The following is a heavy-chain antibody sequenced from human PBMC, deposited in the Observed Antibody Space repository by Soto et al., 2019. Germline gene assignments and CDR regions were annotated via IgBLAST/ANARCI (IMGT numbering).Heavy chain of an antibody. CDR2: IIPIFGTA. D-gene: IGHD3-3*01. V-gene: IGHV1-69*13. Sequence: SVKVSCKASGGTFSSYAISWVRQAPGQGLEWMGGIIPIFGTANYAQKFQGRVTITADESTSTAYMELSSLRAEDTAVYYCAKAFGFRFMSGYYDYWGQGTLVTVSS. J-gene: IGHJ4*02. CDR1: GGTFSSYA. CDR3: AKAFGFRFMSGYYDY.